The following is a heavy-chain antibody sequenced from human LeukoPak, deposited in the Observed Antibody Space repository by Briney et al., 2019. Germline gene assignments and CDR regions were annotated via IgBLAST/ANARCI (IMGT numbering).Heavy chain of an antibody. D-gene: IGHD4-23*01. CDR3: ARDQLGLDYGGKKFDWYFDL. CDR2: IYYSGST. Sequence: SETLSLTCTVSGGSISSSSNFWGWIRQPPGKGLEWLGGIYYSGSTSYNTSLKSRVTISVDTSKNHFSLQLSSVTAADTAVYYCARDQLGLDYGGKKFDWYFDLWGRGTLVTVSS. V-gene: IGHV4-39*02. CDR1: GGSISSSSNF. J-gene: IGHJ2*01.